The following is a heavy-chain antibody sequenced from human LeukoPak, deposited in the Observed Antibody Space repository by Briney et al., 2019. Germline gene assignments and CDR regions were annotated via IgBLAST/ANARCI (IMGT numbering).Heavy chain of an antibody. Sequence: ASVKVSCKVSGYTLTELSMHWVRQAPGKGLEWMGGFDPEDGETIYAQKFQGRVTMTEDTSTDTAYVELSSLRSEDTAVYYCATVVPIVATMGEFDYWGQGTLVTVSS. CDR1: GYTLTELS. CDR2: FDPEDGET. V-gene: IGHV1-24*01. D-gene: IGHD5-12*01. J-gene: IGHJ4*02. CDR3: ATVVPIVATMGEFDY.